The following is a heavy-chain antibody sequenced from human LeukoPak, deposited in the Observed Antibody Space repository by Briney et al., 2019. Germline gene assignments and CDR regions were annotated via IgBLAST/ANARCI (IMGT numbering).Heavy chain of an antibody. Sequence: SETLSLTCAVYGGSFSGYYWSWIRQPPGKGLEWIGEINHSGSTNYNPSLKSRVTISVDTPKNQFSLKLSSVTAADTAVYYCAGRKITMVRGVIVYWGQGTLVTVSS. V-gene: IGHV4-34*01. CDR3: AGRKITMVRGVIVY. J-gene: IGHJ4*02. CDR1: GGSFSGYY. D-gene: IGHD3-10*01. CDR2: INHSGST.